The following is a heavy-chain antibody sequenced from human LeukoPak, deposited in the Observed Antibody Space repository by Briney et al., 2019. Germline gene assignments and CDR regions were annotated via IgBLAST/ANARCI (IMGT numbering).Heavy chain of an antibody. CDR3: AKVIMVRGVFDY. Sequence: PGGSLRLSCAASGFTFSSYAMSWVRQAPGKGLEWVSAISGSGGSTYYADSVKGRFTISRDNSKSTLYLQMNSLRAEDTAVYYCAKVIMVRGVFDYWGQGTLVTVSS. CDR2: ISGSGGST. D-gene: IGHD3-10*01. CDR1: GFTFSSYA. V-gene: IGHV3-23*01. J-gene: IGHJ4*02.